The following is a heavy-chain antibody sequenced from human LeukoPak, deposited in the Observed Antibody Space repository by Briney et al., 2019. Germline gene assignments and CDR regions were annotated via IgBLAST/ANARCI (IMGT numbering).Heavy chain of an antibody. Sequence: SETLSLTCTVSGGSISSGGYYWSWIRQHPGKGLEWIGYIYYSGSTYYNPSLKSRVTISVDTSKNQFSLKLSSVTAADTAVYYCASLARYRVAVAGSYWYFDLWGRGTLVTVSS. CDR2: IYYSGST. D-gene: IGHD6-19*01. J-gene: IGHJ2*01. CDR1: GGSISSGGYY. CDR3: ASLARYRVAVAGSYWYFDL. V-gene: IGHV4-31*03.